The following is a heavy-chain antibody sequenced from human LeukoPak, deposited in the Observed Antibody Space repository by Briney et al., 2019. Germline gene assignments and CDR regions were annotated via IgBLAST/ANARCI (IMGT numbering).Heavy chain of an antibody. CDR3: ARSCGGDCYSKRRDAFDI. Sequence: SVKVSCKASGGTFSSYAISWVRQAPGQGLEWMGGIIPIFGTANYAQKFQSRVTITTDESTSTAYMELSSLRSEDTAVYYCARSCGGDCYSKRRDAFDIWGQGTMVTVSS. V-gene: IGHV1-69*05. D-gene: IGHD2-21*02. J-gene: IGHJ3*02. CDR1: GGTFSSYA. CDR2: IIPIFGTA.